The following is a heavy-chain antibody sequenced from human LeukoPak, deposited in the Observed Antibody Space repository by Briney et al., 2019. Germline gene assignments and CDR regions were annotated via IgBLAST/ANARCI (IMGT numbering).Heavy chain of an antibody. CDR3: ARGLRDIVVVPAHYYFDY. J-gene: IGHJ4*02. D-gene: IGHD2-2*01. CDR1: GYTFTSYD. CDR2: MNPNSGNT. V-gene: IGHV1-8*03. Sequence: ASVKVACKASGYTFTSYDINWVRQATGQGLEWMGWMNPNSGNTGYAQKFQGRVTITRNTSISTAYMELSRLRSEDTAVYYCARGLRDIVVVPAHYYFDYWGQGTLVTVSS.